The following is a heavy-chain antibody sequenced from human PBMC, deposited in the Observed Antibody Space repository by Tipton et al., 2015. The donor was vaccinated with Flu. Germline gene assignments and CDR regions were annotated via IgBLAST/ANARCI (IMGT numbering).Heavy chain of an antibody. V-gene: IGHV4-39*07. CDR2: VYYNGGT. CDR1: GDSITTSGYF. D-gene: IGHD3-10*01. CDR3: ARIVRMTMIRGVRDPYYFDY. J-gene: IGHJ4*02. Sequence: PGLVKPSETLTLTCSVSGDSITTSGYFWGWIRQPPGKGLEWIGSVYYNGGTHHNPSLKSRVSLSRDTSKNQFSLRLTYVTAADTAVYYCARIVRMTMIRGVRDPYYFDYWGQGLLVTVSS.